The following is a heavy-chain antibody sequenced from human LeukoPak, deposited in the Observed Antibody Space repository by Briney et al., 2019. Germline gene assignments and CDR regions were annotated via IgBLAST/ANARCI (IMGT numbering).Heavy chain of an antibody. CDR3: AKDTLWFGELNYFDY. J-gene: IGHJ4*02. D-gene: IGHD3-10*01. CDR2: ITSSSGII. V-gene: IGHV3-48*01. CDR1: GFTFTSYN. Sequence: GGSLRLSCAVSGFTFTSYNFNWVRQAPGKGLEWISYITSSSGIIYYADSVRGRFTISRDNAKNSLYLQMNSLRAEDTAVYYFAKDTLWFGELNYFDYWGQGTLVTVSS.